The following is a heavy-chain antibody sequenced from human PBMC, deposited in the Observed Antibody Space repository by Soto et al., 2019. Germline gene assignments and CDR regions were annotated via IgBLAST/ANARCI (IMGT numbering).Heavy chain of an antibody. CDR2: IRGSVDST. D-gene: IGHD4-17*01. CDR1: GFTFSNYA. J-gene: IGHJ4*02. CDR3: AKFHGEYAENYFDF. V-gene: IGHV3-23*01. Sequence: VVSLRLSSAASGFTFSNYAMSWVRQAPGEGLEWVSGIRGSVDSTNYADSVKDRFTISRDNSKNTLYLQMNSLRAEDTAVYYCAKFHGEYAENYFDFSGQGTPVTFS.